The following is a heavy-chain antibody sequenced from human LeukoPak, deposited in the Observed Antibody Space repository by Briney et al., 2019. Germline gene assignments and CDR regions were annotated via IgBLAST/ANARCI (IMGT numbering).Heavy chain of an antibody. V-gene: IGHV4-34*01. CDR1: GGSFSGYY. Sequence: SETLSLTCAVYGGSFSGYYWSWIRQPPGKGLEWIGEINHSGSTNYNPSLKSRVTISVDTSKNQFSLKLSSVTAADTAVYYCARDYYGSGSYYKGCWFDPWGQGTLVTVSS. D-gene: IGHD3-10*01. CDR2: INHSGST. J-gene: IGHJ5*02. CDR3: ARDYYGSGSYYKGCWFDP.